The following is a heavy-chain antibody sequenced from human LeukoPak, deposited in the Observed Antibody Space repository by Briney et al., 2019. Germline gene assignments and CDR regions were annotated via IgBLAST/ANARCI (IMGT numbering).Heavy chain of an antibody. D-gene: IGHD3-10*01. CDR3: AKDRSGSGSYYPDY. J-gene: IGHJ4*02. V-gene: IGHV3-23*01. CDR1: GFTFSSYS. CDR2: INGGGGST. Sequence: RGSLRLSCAASGFTFSSYSMNWVRQAPGKGLEWVSAINGGGGSTYYADSVKGRFTVSRDNPKNTLYLQMNSLRAEDTAVYYCAKDRSGSGSYYPDYWGQGTLVTVSS.